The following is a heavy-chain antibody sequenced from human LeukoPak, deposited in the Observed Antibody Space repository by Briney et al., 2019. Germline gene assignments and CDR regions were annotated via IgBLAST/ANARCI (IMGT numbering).Heavy chain of an antibody. J-gene: IGHJ5*02. D-gene: IGHD2-15*01. CDR2: ISADNGNT. CDR3: ARVRNGYCSGGSCYGWFDP. CDR1: GYTFISYG. Sequence: ASVNVSCKASGYTFISYGISWVRQAPGQGLEWMGRISADNGNTNHAQKLQGRVTMTTDTSTSTAYMELRSLRSVDTAVYYCARVRNGYCSGGSCYGWFDPWGQGTLVTVSS. V-gene: IGHV1-18*01.